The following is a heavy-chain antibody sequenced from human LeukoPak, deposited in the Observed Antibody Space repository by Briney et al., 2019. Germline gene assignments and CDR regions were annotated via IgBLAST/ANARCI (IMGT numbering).Heavy chain of an antibody. CDR2: INHSGST. Sequence: KPSETLSLTCAVYGGSFSGYYWSWIRQPPGKGLEWIGEINHSGSTNYNPSLKSRVTISVDTSKNQFSLKLSSVTAADTAVYYCARVAGSYTSWFDPWGQGTLVTVSS. D-gene: IGHD1-26*01. V-gene: IGHV4-34*01. CDR3: ARVAGSYTSWFDP. CDR1: GGSFSGYY. J-gene: IGHJ5*02.